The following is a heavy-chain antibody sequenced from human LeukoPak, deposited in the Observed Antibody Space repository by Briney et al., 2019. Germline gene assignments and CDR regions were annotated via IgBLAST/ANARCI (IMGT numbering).Heavy chain of an antibody. CDR3: ARRGLVVVPL. Sequence: SETLSLTCTVSGGSVSSSDSYWVWVRQPPGKGLEWIGSIDYGRKTYYNPSLKSRLTISVDTSKNQFSLKVTSVTAADTAVYFCARRGLVVVPLWGQGTLVTVSS. J-gene: IGHJ4*02. D-gene: IGHD2-21*01. V-gene: IGHV4-39*01. CDR1: GGSVSSSDSY. CDR2: IDYGRKT.